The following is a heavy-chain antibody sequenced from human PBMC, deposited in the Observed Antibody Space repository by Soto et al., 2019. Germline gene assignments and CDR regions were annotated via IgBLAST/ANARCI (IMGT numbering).Heavy chain of an antibody. CDR1: GGSFSGYY. CDR2: INHSGST. CDR3: ARGLVAAAGVHFDY. D-gene: IGHD6-13*01. V-gene: IGHV4-34*01. Sequence: QVQLQQWGAGLLKPSETLSLTCAVYGGSFSGYYWSWIRQPPGKGLEWIGEINHSGSTNYNPSLKSRVTISVDTSKNQFSLKLSSVTAADTAVYYCARGLVAAAGVHFDYWGQGTLVTVSS. J-gene: IGHJ4*02.